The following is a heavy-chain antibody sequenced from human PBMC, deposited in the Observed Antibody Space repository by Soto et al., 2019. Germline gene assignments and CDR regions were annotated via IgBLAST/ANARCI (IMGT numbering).Heavy chain of an antibody. D-gene: IGHD3-22*01. V-gene: IGHV4-30-4*01. CDR3: SRGTIDYSDNSRSGYGLDV. CDR1: GVSISSAAFY. CDR2: MSYSGST. J-gene: IGHJ6*02. Sequence: QVRLQESGPGLVKPSQTLSLTCSVSGVSISSAAFYWSWIRQPPGKALEWLGDMSYSGSTYYNPSLKSRITMSLDTSKNHFSLTLTSVTAAETAVYFCSRGTIDYSDNSRSGYGLDVWGQGTAVSVSS.